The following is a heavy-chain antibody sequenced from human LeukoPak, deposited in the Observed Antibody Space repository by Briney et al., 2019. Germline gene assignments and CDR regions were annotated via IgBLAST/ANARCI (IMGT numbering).Heavy chain of an antibody. D-gene: IGHD3-22*01. Sequence: SETLSLTCAVSGYSISSGYYWGWIRQPPGKGLEWIGSIYHSGSASYKPSLKSRVTISVDTSKNQFSLKLSSVTATDTAVYYCARNSSGIHFDYWGQGTLVTVSS. CDR2: IYHSGSA. CDR1: GYSISSGYY. CDR3: ARNSSGIHFDY. J-gene: IGHJ4*02. V-gene: IGHV4-38-2*01.